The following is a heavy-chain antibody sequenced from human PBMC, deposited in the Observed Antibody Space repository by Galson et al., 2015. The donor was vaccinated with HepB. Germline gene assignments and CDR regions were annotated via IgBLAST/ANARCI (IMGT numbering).Heavy chain of an antibody. Sequence: TLRPSAPATGFSLGDPYMEWARQAPGKGLAWVGRTGHRANRYTTIYAASVKDRFTISRDDSKNSLYLQMNSLKPEDTAVYYCARALRYSGRSYDDYWGQGTLVTVSS. V-gene: IGHV3-72*01. CDR3: ARALRYSGRSYDDY. J-gene: IGHJ4*02. D-gene: IGHD1-26*01. CDR1: GFSLGDPY. CDR2: TGHRANRYTT.